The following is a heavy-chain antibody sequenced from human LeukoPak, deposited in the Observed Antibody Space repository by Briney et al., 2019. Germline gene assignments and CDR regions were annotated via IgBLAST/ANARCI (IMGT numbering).Heavy chain of an antibody. Sequence: PGGSLRLSCAASGFTVSNNYMSWVRQAPGEGLEWVSLVYRGGTTYYADSVKGRFTISRGSSKNTLYLQMNSLRAEDTAVYYCARGSYDSSGFYCLDNWGQGTLVTVSS. J-gene: IGHJ4*02. CDR3: ARGSYDSSGFYCLDN. V-gene: IGHV3-53*01. CDR1: GFTVSNNY. CDR2: VYRGGTT. D-gene: IGHD3-22*01.